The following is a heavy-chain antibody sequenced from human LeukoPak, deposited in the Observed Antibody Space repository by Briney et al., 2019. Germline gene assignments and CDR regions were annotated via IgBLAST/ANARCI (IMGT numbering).Heavy chain of an antibody. CDR2: INWNGESK. CDR3: AKDQGAWFGELYSWFDP. CDR1: GFTFDDYA. D-gene: IGHD3-10*01. J-gene: IGHJ5*02. V-gene: IGHV3-20*04. Sequence: GGSLRLSCAASGFTFDDYAMTWVRQAPGKGLDWVSGINWNGESKDYADAVKGRFTISRDNAKNSLYLQMNSLRAEDTAVYYCAKDQGAWFGELYSWFDPWGQGTLVTVSS.